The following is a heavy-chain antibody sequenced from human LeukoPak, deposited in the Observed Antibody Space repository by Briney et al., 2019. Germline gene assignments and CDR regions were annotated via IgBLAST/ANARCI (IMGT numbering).Heavy chain of an antibody. J-gene: IGHJ4*02. Sequence: SETLSLTCTVSGGSVSSSYYWGWIRQPPGKGLEWIGSICSGGNTCYNPSLKSRVTISVDRSKNQFSLKLSSVTAADTAVYYCAREVYSSSSYWGQGTLVTVSS. CDR1: GGSVSSSYY. V-gene: IGHV4-39*07. CDR2: ICSGGNT. D-gene: IGHD6-13*01. CDR3: AREVYSSSSY.